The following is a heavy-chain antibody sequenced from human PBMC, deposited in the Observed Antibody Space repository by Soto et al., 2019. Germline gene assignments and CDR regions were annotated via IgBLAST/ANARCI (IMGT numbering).Heavy chain of an antibody. CDR2: IDPSDSYT. D-gene: IGHD3-3*01. CDR3: ARRSDFWSGYRYYYYYGMDV. V-gene: IGHV5-10-1*01. J-gene: IGHJ6*02. CDR1: GYSFTSYW. Sequence: PWESLKISCNGSGYSFTSYWISWVRQMPGKGLEWMGRIDPSDSYTNYSPSFQGHVTISADKSISTAYLQWSSLKASDTAMYYCARRSDFWSGYRYYYYYGMDVWGQGTAVTSP.